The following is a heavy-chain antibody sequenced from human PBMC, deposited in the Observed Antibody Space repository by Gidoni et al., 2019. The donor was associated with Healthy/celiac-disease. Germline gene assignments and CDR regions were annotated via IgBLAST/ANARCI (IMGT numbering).Heavy chain of an antibody. CDR2: ISWNSGSI. Sequence: EVQLVESGGGLGQPGRSLRISCAASGSTFDDNAMPWVRQAPGKGLGWVSGISWNSGSIGYADSVKGRFTISRDNAKNSLYLQMNSLRAEDTALYYCAKDMRWGFPLDAFDIWGQGTMVTVSS. CDR1: GSTFDDNA. CDR3: AKDMRWGFPLDAFDI. J-gene: IGHJ3*02. D-gene: IGHD7-27*01. V-gene: IGHV3-9*01.